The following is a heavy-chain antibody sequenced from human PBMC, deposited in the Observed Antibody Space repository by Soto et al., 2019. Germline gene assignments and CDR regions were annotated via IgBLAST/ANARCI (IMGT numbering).Heavy chain of an antibody. CDR3: AADYSSGWSFDY. Sequence: GGSLRLSCTASGFTFSSYSMNWVRQAPGKGLEWVSYISRTSTTIYYADSVKGRFTISRDNAKNSLYLQMNSLRAEDTAVYYCAADYSSGWSFDYWGQGTLVTVSS. CDR2: ISRTSTTI. D-gene: IGHD6-19*01. CDR1: GFTFSSYS. V-gene: IGHV3-48*01. J-gene: IGHJ4*02.